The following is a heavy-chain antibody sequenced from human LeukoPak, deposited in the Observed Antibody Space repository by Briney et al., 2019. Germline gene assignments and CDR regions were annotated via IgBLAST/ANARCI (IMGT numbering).Heavy chain of an antibody. CDR2: IYHSGST. CDR1: GYSISSGYY. D-gene: IGHD6-19*01. CDR3: ARLSSGWYYFDY. Sequence: PSETLSLTCAVSGYSISSGYYWGWIRQPPGKGLEWIGSIYHSGSTYYNPSLKSRVTISVDTSKNQFSLKLSSVTAADTAVYYCARLSSGWYYFDYWGQGTPVTVSS. V-gene: IGHV4-38-2*01. J-gene: IGHJ4*02.